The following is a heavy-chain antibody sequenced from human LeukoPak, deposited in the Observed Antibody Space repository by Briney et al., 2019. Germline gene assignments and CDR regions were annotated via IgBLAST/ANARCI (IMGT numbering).Heavy chain of an antibody. V-gene: IGHV1-18*01. CDR3: ARDRTYCSSTSCSGSDY. CDR2: ISAYNGNT. CDR1: GYTFTSYG. J-gene: IGHJ4*02. Sequence: ASVKVSCKASGYTFTSYGITWVRQAPGQGLEWMGWISAYNGNTNYAQKLQGRVTMTTDTPTSTAYMELRSLRSDDTAVYYCARDRTYCSSTSCSGSDYWGQGTLVTVSS. D-gene: IGHD2-2*01.